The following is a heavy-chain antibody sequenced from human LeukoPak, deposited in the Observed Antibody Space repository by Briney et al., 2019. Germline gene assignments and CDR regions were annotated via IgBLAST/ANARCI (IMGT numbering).Heavy chain of an antibody. D-gene: IGHD3-22*01. V-gene: IGHV1-69*04. Sequence: GSSVKVSCKASGGTFSSYAISWMRQAPGQGLEWMGRIIPIFGIANYAQKFQGRVTITAEKSTSTAYMELSSLRSEDTAVYYCARLNRYDSSGYSYYYYGMDVWGQGTTVTVSS. CDR1: GGTFSSYA. J-gene: IGHJ6*02. CDR3: ARLNRYDSSGYSYYYYGMDV. CDR2: IIPIFGIA.